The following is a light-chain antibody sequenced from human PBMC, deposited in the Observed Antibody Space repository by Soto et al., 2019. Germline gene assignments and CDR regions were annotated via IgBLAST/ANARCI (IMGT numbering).Light chain of an antibody. CDR1: QSVSSSY. CDR2: GAF. V-gene: IGKV3-20*01. Sequence: EIVLTQSPGTLSLSPGERATLSCRTSQSVSSSYLAWYQQKPGQAPRLLLYGAFSRATGIPDRFSGSGSGTDFTLTISRLEPEDFAVYYCQQYGSSPTFGQGTKLEIK. J-gene: IGKJ2*01. CDR3: QQYGSSPT.